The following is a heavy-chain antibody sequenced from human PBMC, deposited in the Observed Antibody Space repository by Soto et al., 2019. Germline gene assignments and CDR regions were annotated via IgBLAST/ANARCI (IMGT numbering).Heavy chain of an antibody. V-gene: IGHV4-59*01. CDR3: ARDRAGHSSSWKPIDP. D-gene: IGHD6-13*01. J-gene: IGHJ5*02. CDR2: IYYSGST. CDR1: GGSISSYY. Sequence: SETLSLTCTVSGGSISSYYWSWIRQPPGKGLEWIGYIYYSGSTNYNPSLKSRVTISVDTSKNQFSLKLSSVTAADTAVYYCARDRAGHSSSWKPIDPWGQGTLVTVSS.